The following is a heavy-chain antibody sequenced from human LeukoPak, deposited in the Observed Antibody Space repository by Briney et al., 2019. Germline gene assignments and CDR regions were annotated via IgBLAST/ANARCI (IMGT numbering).Heavy chain of an antibody. Sequence: GGSLRLSCAASGFTFSSYGMHWVRQAPGKGLEWVAVIWYDGSNKYYADSVKGRFTISRDNSKNTLYLQMNGLRAEDTAVYYCARGDYSTTYGMDVWGQGTTVTVSS. J-gene: IGHJ6*02. CDR1: GFTFSSYG. CDR2: IWYDGSNK. V-gene: IGHV3-33*01. D-gene: IGHD4-11*01. CDR3: ARGDYSTTYGMDV.